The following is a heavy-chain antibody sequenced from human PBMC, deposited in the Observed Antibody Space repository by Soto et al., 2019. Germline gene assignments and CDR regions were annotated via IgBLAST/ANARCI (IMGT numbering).Heavy chain of an antibody. CDR1: GFTSSSYG. CDR2: IWYDGSNK. CDR3: AREVVVAATSGAFDI. Sequence: GGSLRLSCAASGFTSSSYGMHWVRQAPGRGLEWVAVIWYDGSNKYYADSVKGRFTISRDNSKNTLYLQMNSLRAEDTAVYYCAREVVVAATSGAFDIWGQGTMVTVSS. D-gene: IGHD2-15*01. V-gene: IGHV3-33*01. J-gene: IGHJ3*02.